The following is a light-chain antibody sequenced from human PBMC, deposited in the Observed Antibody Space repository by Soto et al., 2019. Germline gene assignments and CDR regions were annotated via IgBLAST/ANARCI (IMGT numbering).Light chain of an antibody. CDR1: SSDIGAYNY. CDR3: SSYGGNNNYVI. Sequence: QSALTQPPSASGSPGQSVTISCSGTSSDIGAYNYVSWYQQHPGKAPKLLISEVTKRPSGVPDRFSGSKSGNMASLTVSGLQGDDEADYYCSSYGGNNNYVIFGGGTKLTVL. J-gene: IGLJ2*01. V-gene: IGLV2-8*01. CDR2: EVT.